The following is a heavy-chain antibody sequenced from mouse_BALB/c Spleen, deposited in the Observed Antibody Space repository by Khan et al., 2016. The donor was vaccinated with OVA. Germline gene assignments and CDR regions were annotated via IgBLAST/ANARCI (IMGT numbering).Heavy chain of an antibody. V-gene: IGHV2-6-7*01. D-gene: IGHD2-10*01. J-gene: IGHJ4*01. CDR2: IWGDGST. CDR1: GFSLTGYG. Sequence: QVQLKQSGPGLVAPSQSLSITCTVSGFSLTGYGVNWVRQPPGKGLEWLGMIWGDGSTDYNSALKSRLSINKDNSKSQVFLKMNSLKTDDTARYYCARAYYGNYREAMDYWGQGTSVTVSS. CDR3: ARAYYGNYREAMDY.